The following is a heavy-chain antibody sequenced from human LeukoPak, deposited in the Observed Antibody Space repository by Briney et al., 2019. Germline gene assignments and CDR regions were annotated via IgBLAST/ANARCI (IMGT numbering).Heavy chain of an antibody. J-gene: IGHJ4*02. Sequence: ASVEVSCKASGYIFINHGIAWVRQAPGQGLEYMGWISAYNGNTDYAQKFQGRVTMTTDTSTSTAYMEVRGLRFDDTAVYYCARWGPSPSDYWGQGTLVTVSS. CDR3: ARWGPSPSDY. D-gene: IGHD1-26*01. CDR2: ISAYNGNT. CDR1: GYIFINHG. V-gene: IGHV1-18*01.